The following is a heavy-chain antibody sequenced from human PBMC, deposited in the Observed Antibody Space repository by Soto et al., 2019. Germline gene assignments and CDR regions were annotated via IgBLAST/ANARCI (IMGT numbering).Heavy chain of an antibody. V-gene: IGHV1-18*01. CDR3: ARSAVVVIELAFDI. J-gene: IGHJ3*02. Sequence: QVQLVQSGAEVKKPGASVKVSCKASGYTFTSYGISWVRHAPGQGLEWMGWISADNGTTNYAQKRQVRLTMTTATSTSTAYMELRSRRSDDTAVYYCARSAVVVIELAFDIWGQGTMVTVSS. CDR1: GYTFTSYG. CDR2: ISADNGTT. D-gene: IGHD3-3*01.